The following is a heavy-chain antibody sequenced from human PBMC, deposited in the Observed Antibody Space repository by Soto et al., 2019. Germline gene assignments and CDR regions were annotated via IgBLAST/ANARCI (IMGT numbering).Heavy chain of an antibody. D-gene: IGHD5-12*01. CDR2: IKQDGSEK. CDR1: GFTFSSYW. J-gene: IGHJ4*02. V-gene: IGHV3-7*01. Sequence: EVQLVESGGGLVQPGGSLRLSCAASGFTFSSYWMSWVRQAPGKGLEWVANIKQDGSEKYYVDSVKGRFTISRDNAKNSLYLQMNSLRAEDTAVYYCAGDHGGKWLRFWLDYFDYWGQGTLVTVSS. CDR3: AGDHGGKWLRFWLDYFDY.